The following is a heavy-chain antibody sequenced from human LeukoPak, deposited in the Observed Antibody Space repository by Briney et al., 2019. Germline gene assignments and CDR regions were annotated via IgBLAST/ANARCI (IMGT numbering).Heavy chain of an antibody. CDR2: IKPDGSES. D-gene: IGHD3-3*01. V-gene: IGHV3-7*01. CDR1: GFTFSSYW. Sequence: GGSLRLSCAASGFTFSSYWMSWVRRAPGKELEWVAIIKPDGSESYCVDSVEGRFTVSRDNTKNSLYLQMNSLRAEDTAVYYCARDTLSGVIIGPRMDVWGQGTTVTVSS. J-gene: IGHJ6*02. CDR3: ARDTLSGVIIGPRMDV.